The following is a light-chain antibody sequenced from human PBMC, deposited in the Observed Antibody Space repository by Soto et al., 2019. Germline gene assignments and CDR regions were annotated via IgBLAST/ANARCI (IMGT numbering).Light chain of an antibody. CDR1: QSVSSSH. CDR3: QQYGYSPIT. CDR2: AAS. V-gene: IGKV3-20*01. J-gene: IGKJ5*01. Sequence: DIVLTQSRGTLSLSPGEISTLSCMSSQSVSSSHLAWYQHKPGQAPRLLIYAASSRATGSPDRFSGGGSGTDFTLTISRLEPEDFAVYYCQQYGYSPITFGQGTRLEIK.